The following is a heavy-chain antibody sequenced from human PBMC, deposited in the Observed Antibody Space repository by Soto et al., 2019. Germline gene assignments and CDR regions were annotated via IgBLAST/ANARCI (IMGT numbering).Heavy chain of an antibody. CDR3: VGLLWFGELFPYFDY. Sequence: PSETLSLTCTVSGGSISSGDYYWSWIRQPPGKGLEWIGYIYYSGSTYYNPSLKSRVTISVDTSKNQFSLKLSSVTAADTAVYYCVGLLWFGELFPYFDYWGQGTLVTVSS. CDR1: GGSISSGDYY. CDR2: IYYSGST. V-gene: IGHV4-30-4*01. D-gene: IGHD3-10*01. J-gene: IGHJ4*02.